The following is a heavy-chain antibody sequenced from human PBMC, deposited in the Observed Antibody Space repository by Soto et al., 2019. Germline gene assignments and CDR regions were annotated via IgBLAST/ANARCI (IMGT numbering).Heavy chain of an antibody. V-gene: IGHV3-7*01. CDR2: INQDGSEK. Sequence: PGGSLRLSCAASGFTFSSYWMSWVRQAPGKGLEWVANINQDGSEKHYVDSKKGRFTISRDNVKNSLYLQMNSLRAEDTAVYYFARFSPIPGTTGAWYYFDYWGQGTLVTVHS. D-gene: IGHD1-7*01. CDR1: GFTFSSYW. J-gene: IGHJ4*02. CDR3: ARFSPIPGTTGAWYYFDY.